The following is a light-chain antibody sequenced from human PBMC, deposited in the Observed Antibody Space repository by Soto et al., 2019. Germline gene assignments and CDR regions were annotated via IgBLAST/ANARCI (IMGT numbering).Light chain of an antibody. CDR2: DNS. V-gene: IGLV1-51*01. J-gene: IGLJ1*01. CDR3: GTWDNTLSAYV. Sequence: QSVLTQPPSVSAAPGQKVTISCSGSSATTGNNYVYWYQQLPGTAPKLLIYDNSKRPSGIPDRFSASKSGTSATLGITGLQTGDEADYYCGTWDNTLSAYVFGTGTKVTVL. CDR1: SATTGNNY.